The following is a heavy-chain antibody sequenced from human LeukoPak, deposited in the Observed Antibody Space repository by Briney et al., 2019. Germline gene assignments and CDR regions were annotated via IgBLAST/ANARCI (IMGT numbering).Heavy chain of an antibody. CDR1: GYTFTSYG. J-gene: IGHJ4*02. CDR3: ARGYSYGSDY. V-gene: IGHV1-2*06. Sequence: ASVKVSCKASGYTFTSYGISWVRQAPGQGLEWMGRINPNSGGTNYAQKFQGRVTMTRDTSISTAYMELSRLRSDDTAVYYCARGYSYGSDYRGQGTLVTVSS. D-gene: IGHD5-18*01. CDR2: INPNSGGT.